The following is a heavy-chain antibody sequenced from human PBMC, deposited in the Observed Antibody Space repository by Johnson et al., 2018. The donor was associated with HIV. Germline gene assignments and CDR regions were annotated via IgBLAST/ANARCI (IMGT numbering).Heavy chain of an antibody. CDR3: ARGRSLRSVAGDDAFDI. D-gene: IGHD6-19*01. CDR1: GFTVSTNS. CDR2: IYSGGST. J-gene: IGHJ3*02. V-gene: IGHV3-66*02. Sequence: EVQLVESGGGLVQTGGSLRLSCAASGFTVSTNSLIWVRQAPGKGLEWVSVIYSGGSTYYADSVKGRFTISRDNSKNTLYLQINSLRAEDTAVYYCARGRSLRSVAGDDAFDIWGQGTMVTVSS.